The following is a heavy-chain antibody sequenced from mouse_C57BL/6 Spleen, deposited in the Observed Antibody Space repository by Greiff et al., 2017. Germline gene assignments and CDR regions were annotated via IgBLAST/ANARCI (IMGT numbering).Heavy chain of an antibody. J-gene: IGHJ1*03. CDR1: GYTFTSYW. CDR2: IYPGSGST. Sequence: QVQLQQPGAELVKPGASVKMSCKASGYTFTSYWITWVKQRPGQGLEWIGDIYPGSGSTNYNEKFKSKATLTVDTSSCTAYMQLSSLTSEDSAVYYGARRRYYCSSLYFDVWGTGTTVTVSS. D-gene: IGHD1-1*01. V-gene: IGHV1-55*01. CDR3: ARRRYYCSSLYFDV.